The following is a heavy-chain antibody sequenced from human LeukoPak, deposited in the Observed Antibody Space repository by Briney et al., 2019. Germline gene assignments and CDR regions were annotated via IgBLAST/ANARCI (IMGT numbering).Heavy chain of an antibody. CDR2: ISSSGSTI. CDR1: GFTFSSYE. CDR3: AGRFTWLEECDY. V-gene: IGHV3-48*03. Sequence: GGSLRLSCAASGFTFSSYEMNWVRQAPGKGLEWVSYISSSGSTIYYADSVKGRFTISRDDAKNSLYLQMNSLRAEETAVYYCAGRFTWLEECDYWGQGTLVTVSS. J-gene: IGHJ4*02. D-gene: IGHD6-19*01.